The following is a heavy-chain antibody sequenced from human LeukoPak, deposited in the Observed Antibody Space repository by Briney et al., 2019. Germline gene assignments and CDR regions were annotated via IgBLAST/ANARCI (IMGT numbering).Heavy chain of an antibody. J-gene: IGHJ4*02. CDR1: GFTFSNYW. CDR3: ARNFKFYYNSGSHYPIDY. V-gene: IGHV3-74*01. Sequence: PGGSLRLSCAASGFTFSNYWMHWVRQAPGKGLVWVSRSNSDGSDTTYADSVEGRFTISRGNAKNTVYLQMNSLRAEDTAVYYCARNFKFYYNSGSHYPIDYWGQGTLVTVSS. D-gene: IGHD3-10*01. CDR2: SNSDGSDT.